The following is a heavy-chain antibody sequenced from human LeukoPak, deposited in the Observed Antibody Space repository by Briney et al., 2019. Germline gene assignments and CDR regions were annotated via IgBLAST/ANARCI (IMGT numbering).Heavy chain of an antibody. CDR3: ARSSHDYSNYGYYYYYMDV. CDR2: ISSSGSTI. J-gene: IGHJ6*03. CDR1: GFTFSDYY. Sequence: PGGSLRLSCAASGFTFSDYYMSWLRQAPGKGLEWVSYISSSGSTIYYADSVKGRFTISRDNAKNSLYLQMNSLRAEDTAVYYCARSSHDYSNYGYYYYYMDVWGKGTTVTVSS. D-gene: IGHD4-11*01. V-gene: IGHV3-11*01.